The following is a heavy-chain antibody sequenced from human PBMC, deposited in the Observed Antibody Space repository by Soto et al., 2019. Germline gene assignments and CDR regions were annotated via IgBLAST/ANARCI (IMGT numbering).Heavy chain of an antibody. V-gene: IGHV1-24*01. CDR2: FDPEDGET. J-gene: IGHJ3*02. CDR1: GYTLTELY. Sequence: ASVKVSCKVSGYTLTELYMHWVRQAPGKGLEWMGGFDPEDGETIYAQKFQGRVTMTEDPSTDTAYMELSSLRSEDTAVYYCATDPVGATIAFDIWGQGTMVTVSS. D-gene: IGHD1-26*01. CDR3: ATDPVGATIAFDI.